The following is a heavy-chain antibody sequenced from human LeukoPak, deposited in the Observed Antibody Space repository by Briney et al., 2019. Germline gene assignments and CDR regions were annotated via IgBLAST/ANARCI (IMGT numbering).Heavy chain of an antibody. Sequence: GGSLRLSCAASGFTVSSNYMSWVRQAPGKGLEWVSVIYSGGSTYYPDSVKGRFTISRDNSKNTLYLQMNSLRAEDRAVYYCARALGYYVSSGHNYGMDVWGQGTTVTVSS. J-gene: IGHJ6*02. CDR1: GFTVSSNY. CDR3: ARALGYYVSSGHNYGMDV. V-gene: IGHV3-53*01. D-gene: IGHD3-22*01. CDR2: IYSGGST.